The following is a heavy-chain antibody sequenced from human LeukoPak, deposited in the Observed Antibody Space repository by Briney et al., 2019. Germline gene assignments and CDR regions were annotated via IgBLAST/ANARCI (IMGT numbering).Heavy chain of an antibody. CDR2: IRYDGSNK. CDR3: ARDQGTVQIAFDI. CDR1: GFTFSSYG. D-gene: IGHD1-7*01. J-gene: IGHJ3*02. Sequence: GGSLRLSCAASGFTFSSYGMHWVRQAPGKGLEWVAFIRYDGSNKYYADSVKGRFTISRDNSKNTLYLQMNSLRAEDTAVYYCARDQGTVQIAFDIWGQGTMVTVSS. V-gene: IGHV3-30*02.